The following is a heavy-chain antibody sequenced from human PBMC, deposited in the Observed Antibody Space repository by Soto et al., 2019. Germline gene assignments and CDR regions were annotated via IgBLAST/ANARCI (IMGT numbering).Heavy chain of an antibody. Sequence: QVQLVQSGAEVKKPGASVKVSCKASGYTFTSYDINWVRQATGQGLEWMGWMNPNSGNTAYAQKFQGRVTMTRNTSISTAYMELSSLRSEDTSVYYCARERTGPNYFDYWGQGTLVTVSS. CDR3: ARERTGPNYFDY. D-gene: IGHD1-7*01. CDR2: MNPNSGNT. J-gene: IGHJ4*02. V-gene: IGHV1-8*01. CDR1: GYTFTSYD.